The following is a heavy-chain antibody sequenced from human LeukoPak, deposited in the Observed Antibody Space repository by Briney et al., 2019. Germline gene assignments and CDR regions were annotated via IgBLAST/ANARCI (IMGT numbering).Heavy chain of an antibody. CDR3: ASFNLGNYYVWGSYRELAVY. CDR2: ISAYNGNT. CDR1: GYTVTSYG. D-gene: IGHD3-16*02. J-gene: IGHJ4*02. V-gene: IGHV1-18*01. Sequence: GASVKVSCKASGYTVTSYGISWVRQAPGQGLEWMGWISAYNGNTNYAQKFQGRVTMTRDTSISTAYMELSRLRSDDTAVYYCASFNLGNYYVWGSYRELAVYWGQGTLVTVSS.